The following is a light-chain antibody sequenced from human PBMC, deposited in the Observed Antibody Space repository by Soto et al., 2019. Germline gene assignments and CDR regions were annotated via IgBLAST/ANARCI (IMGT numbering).Light chain of an antibody. J-gene: IGKJ4*01. CDR1: QSISSW. V-gene: IGKV1-5*03. CDR2: KAS. CDR3: QQYNSYPT. Sequence: DIQMTQSPSTLSASVGDRVTITCRASQSISSWLAWYQQKPGKAPNLLIYKASSLESGVPSRFSGSGSGTEFTLTISSLQPDDSATYYCQQYNSYPTFGGGTKVEIK.